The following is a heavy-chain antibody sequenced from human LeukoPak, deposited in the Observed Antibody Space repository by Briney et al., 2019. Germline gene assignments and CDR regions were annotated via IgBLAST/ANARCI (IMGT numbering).Heavy chain of an antibody. Sequence: PSETLSLTCTVSGGSMSSYYWSWIRQPPGKGLEWIGYIYYSGSTHYNPSLKRRVTISVDTSKNQFSLKLSSVTAADTAVYYCARGQQLEGGDLWFDPWGQGTLVTVSS. CDR2: IYYSGST. CDR3: ARGQQLEGGDLWFDP. J-gene: IGHJ5*02. D-gene: IGHD6-13*01. V-gene: IGHV4-59*01. CDR1: GGSMSSYY.